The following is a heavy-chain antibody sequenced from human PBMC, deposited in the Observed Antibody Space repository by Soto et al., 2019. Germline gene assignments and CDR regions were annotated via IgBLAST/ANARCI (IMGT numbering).Heavy chain of an antibody. CDR2: ISGSGTTT. CDR1: GFIFSSYA. Sequence: GGSLRLSCAASGFIFSSYALSWVRQAPGKGLEWVSAISGSGTTTYYADSVKGRFTFSRDNSKNMLYLQMNSLRAEDAAVYYCAKDPTYYDSSGYYSAEYFQHWGQGTLVTVSS. J-gene: IGHJ1*01. CDR3: AKDPTYYDSSGYYSAEYFQH. D-gene: IGHD3-22*01. V-gene: IGHV3-23*01.